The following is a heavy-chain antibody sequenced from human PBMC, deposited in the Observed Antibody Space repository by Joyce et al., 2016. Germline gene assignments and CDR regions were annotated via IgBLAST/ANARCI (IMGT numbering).Heavy chain of an antibody. D-gene: IGHD2-21*01. V-gene: IGHV1-18*01. Sequence: QVQLVQSGAEVKKPGASVKISCKASGYTFTSYDITWVRQAPGQGLEWMGRLSPYNGYTNFAQNFQGRVTLTTDPSTNTAYMELRSLRSDDTAMYYCAMVCGVDCYSDPDCWGQGTLVTVSS. CDR2: LSPYNGYT. CDR3: AMVCGVDCYSDPDC. J-gene: IGHJ4*02. CDR1: GYTFTSYD.